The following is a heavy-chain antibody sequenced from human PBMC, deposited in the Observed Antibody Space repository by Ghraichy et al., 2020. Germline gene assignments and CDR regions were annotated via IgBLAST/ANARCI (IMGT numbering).Heavy chain of an antibody. CDR2: ISGSGSST. D-gene: IGHD3-22*01. CDR1: GFTFSSYA. V-gene: IGHV3-23*01. Sequence: GGSLRLSCAASGFTFSSYAMSWVRQAPGKGLEWVSAISGSGSSTYYADSVKGRFTISRDNSKNTLYLQMNSLRAEDTAVYYCAKTPYYYATVGCYYRTLDSWGQGTLVTVSS. CDR3: AKTPYYYATVGCYYRTLDS. J-gene: IGHJ5*01.